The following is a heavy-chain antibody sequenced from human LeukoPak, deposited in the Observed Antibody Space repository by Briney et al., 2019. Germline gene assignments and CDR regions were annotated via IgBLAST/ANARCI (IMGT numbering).Heavy chain of an antibody. D-gene: IGHD6-13*01. CDR1: GFTFSSYW. J-gene: IGHJ4*02. CDR3: ARDIEAAGLFLDY. Sequence: GGSPRLSCEGSGFTFSSYWMSWVRQAPGKGLEWVANMKYDGSERYYVDSVKGRFTISRDHAKNSLYLQMNSLRAEDTAVYYCARDIEAAGLFLDYWGQGTLVTVSS. V-gene: IGHV3-7*01. CDR2: MKYDGSER.